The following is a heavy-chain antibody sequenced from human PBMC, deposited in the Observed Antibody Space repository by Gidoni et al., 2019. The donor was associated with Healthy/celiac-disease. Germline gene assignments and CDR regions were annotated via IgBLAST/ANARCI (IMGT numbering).Heavy chain of an antibody. D-gene: IGHD3-3*01. CDR3: ARDRVTIFGVVIHGRGNYYYGMDV. CDR1: GFTLSRYW. Sequence: EVQLVESGGGLVQPGGSLRLYCAASGFTLSRYWLSWVRQQPGKGLEWVANIKQDGSEKYYVDSVKGRFTISRDNAKNSLYLQMNSLRAEDTAVYYCARDRVTIFGVVIHGRGNYYYGMDVWGQGTTVTVSS. J-gene: IGHJ6*02. V-gene: IGHV3-7*01. CDR2: IKQDGSEK.